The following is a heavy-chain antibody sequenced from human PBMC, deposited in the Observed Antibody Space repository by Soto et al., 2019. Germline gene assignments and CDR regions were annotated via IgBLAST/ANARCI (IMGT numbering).Heavy chain of an antibody. CDR1: GFTFSSYA. J-gene: IGHJ2*01. D-gene: IGHD2-2*02. V-gene: IGHV3-30-3*01. CDR3: ARYTPFDL. CDR2: ISYDGSNK. Sequence: QVQLVESGGGVVQPGRSLRLSCAASGFTFSSYAMHWVRQAPGKGLEWVAVISYDGSNKYYADSVKGRFTISRDNSKNSLYLQMNSLRAEDTAVYYCARYTPFDLWGRGTLVTVSS.